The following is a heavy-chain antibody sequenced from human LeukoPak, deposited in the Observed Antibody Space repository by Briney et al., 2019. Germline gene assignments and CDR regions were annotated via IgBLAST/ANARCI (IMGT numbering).Heavy chain of an antibody. V-gene: IGHV5-51*01. CDR1: GYSFTSYW. Sequence: GESLKISCKGSGYSFTSYWIGWVRQMPGIGLEWMGIIYPDDSDTKYSPSFQGQVTISADKSISTAYLRWSSLKASDTAMYYCARLAFCTNAVCFSNYYYSMDVWGRGTTVTVSS. J-gene: IGHJ6*03. CDR3: ARLAFCTNAVCFSNYYYSMDV. CDR2: IYPDDSDT. D-gene: IGHD2-8*01.